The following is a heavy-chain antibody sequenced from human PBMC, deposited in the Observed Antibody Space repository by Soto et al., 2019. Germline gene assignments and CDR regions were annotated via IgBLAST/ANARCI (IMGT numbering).Heavy chain of an antibody. Sequence: SETLSRTCIVSGGSISGSYWIWIRQSPGKGLEWLGYVYYTGSTNYSPSLRSRVSISVDTSKNEFSLRLSSVTAADTAVYFCARSVAVPGAHIDYWGQGTQVTVSS. CDR3: ARSVAVPGAHIDY. CDR2: VYYTGST. V-gene: IGHV4-59*01. CDR1: GGSISGSY. D-gene: IGHD6-19*01. J-gene: IGHJ4*02.